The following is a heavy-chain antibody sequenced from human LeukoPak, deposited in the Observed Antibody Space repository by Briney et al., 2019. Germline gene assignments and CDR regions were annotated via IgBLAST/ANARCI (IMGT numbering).Heavy chain of an antibody. Sequence: GGSLRLSCAASGFTFSSYGMHWVRQAPGKGLEWVAVILNDGSQEKYADSVKGRFTISRDNSKNTLFLQMNSLGAEDTAVYYCAKTQGYYDYWGQGTLVTVSS. D-gene: IGHD3-22*01. V-gene: IGHV3-33*06. CDR1: GFTFSSYG. J-gene: IGHJ4*02. CDR3: AKTQGYYDY. CDR2: ILNDGSQE.